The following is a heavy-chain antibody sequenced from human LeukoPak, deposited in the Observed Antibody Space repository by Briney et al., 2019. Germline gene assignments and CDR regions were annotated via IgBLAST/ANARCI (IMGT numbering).Heavy chain of an antibody. CDR2: IYPGDSET. J-gene: IGHJ5*02. V-gene: IGHV5-51*01. CDR1: GYSFNTYW. Sequence: GESLKISCKGSGYSFNTYWIGWVRQMPGKGLEWVGIIYPGDSETRYSPSFQGQVTISADKSISTAYLQWSSLKASDTAMYYCARQAIVGPTTDNWFDPWGQGTLVTVSS. CDR3: ARQAIVGPTTDNWFDP. D-gene: IGHD1-26*01.